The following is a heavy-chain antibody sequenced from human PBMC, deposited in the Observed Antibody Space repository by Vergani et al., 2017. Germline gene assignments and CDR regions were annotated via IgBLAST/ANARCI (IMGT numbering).Heavy chain of an antibody. Sequence: EVQLVESGGGLVKPGGSLRLSCAASGFTFSSYSMNWVRQAPGKGLEWVSSISGSGGNTYYADSVKGRFTISRDNSKNVLSLQMNSLRAEDTAVYYCAKQGCTSATCYTNFWGQGTLVTVSS. J-gene: IGHJ4*02. CDR2: ISGSGGNT. CDR3: AKQGCTSATCYTNF. CDR1: GFTFSSYS. D-gene: IGHD2-2*02. V-gene: IGHV3-23*04.